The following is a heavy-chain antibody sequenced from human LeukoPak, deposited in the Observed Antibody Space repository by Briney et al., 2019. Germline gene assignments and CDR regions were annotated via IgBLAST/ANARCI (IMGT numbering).Heavy chain of an antibody. Sequence: PSETLSLTCTVSGGSISSYYWSWIRQPPGKGLEWIGNIYYSGSTNYNPSLKSRVTISVDTSKNQFSLKLSSVTAADTAVYYCAREGLDLYYFDYWGQGTLVTVSS. CDR2: IYYSGST. J-gene: IGHJ4*02. CDR3: AREGLDLYYFDY. V-gene: IGHV4-59*01. CDR1: GGSISSYY.